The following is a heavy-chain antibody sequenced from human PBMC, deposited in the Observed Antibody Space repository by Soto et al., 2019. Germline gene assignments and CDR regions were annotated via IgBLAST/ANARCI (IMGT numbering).Heavy chain of an antibody. J-gene: IGHJ1*01. D-gene: IGHD3-3*01. Sequence: EVQLVESGGGLVQPGGSPRLSCAASGFTVSSNYMSWVRQAPGKGLEWVSVIYSGGSTYYADSVKGRFTISRDNSKNTLYLQMNSLRAEDTAVYYCARGGSGYPEYFQHWGQGTLVTVSS. CDR2: IYSGGST. V-gene: IGHV3-66*01. CDR1: GFTVSSNY. CDR3: ARGGSGYPEYFQH.